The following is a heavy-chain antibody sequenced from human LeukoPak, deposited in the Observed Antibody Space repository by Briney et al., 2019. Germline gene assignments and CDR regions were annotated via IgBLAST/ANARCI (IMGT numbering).Heavy chain of an antibody. J-gene: IGHJ6*03. D-gene: IGHD6-19*01. Sequence: SETLSLTCTVSGYSISSGYYWGWIRQPPGKGLEWIGSIYHSGSTYYNPSLKSRVTISVDTSKNQFSLKLSSVTAADTAVYYCARERRSGWNSGYYCMDVWGKGTTVTVSS. CDR3: ARERRSGWNSGYYCMDV. V-gene: IGHV4-38-2*02. CDR1: GYSISSGYY. CDR2: IYHSGST.